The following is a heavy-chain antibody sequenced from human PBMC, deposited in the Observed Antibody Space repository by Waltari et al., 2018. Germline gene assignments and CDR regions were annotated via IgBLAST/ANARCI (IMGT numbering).Heavy chain of an antibody. V-gene: IGHV4-4*08. J-gene: IGHJ4*02. Sequence: QVQLQESGPGLLKPSETLSLTCSVSGDSMRSYYWSWIRQSPEKGLEWSGYNYTTGSTNYNQALESSVSISLDTSKNKFSLNLYSVVAAETAVYYCARRELDSDGGYYFDYWGQGVLVTVSS. CDR2: NYTTGST. D-gene: IGHD2-21*01. CDR3: ARRELDSDGGYYFDY. CDR1: GDSMRSYY.